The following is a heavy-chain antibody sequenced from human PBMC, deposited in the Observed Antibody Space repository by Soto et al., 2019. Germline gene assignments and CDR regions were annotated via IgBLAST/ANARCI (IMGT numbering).Heavy chain of an antibody. Sequence: QVQLVQSGAEVRKPGSSVKVSCKASGGTFSTYAISWVRQAPGQGLEWMGGIIPIFGTANYAQKFQGRVTVTADESTSTADMELSSLRSEDTAVYLWAADVGVSSRTFDYWGQGSLVTVSA. CDR3: AADVGVSSRTFDY. V-gene: IGHV1-69*01. J-gene: IGHJ4*02. CDR1: GGTFSTYA. D-gene: IGHD1-26*01. CDR2: IIPIFGTA.